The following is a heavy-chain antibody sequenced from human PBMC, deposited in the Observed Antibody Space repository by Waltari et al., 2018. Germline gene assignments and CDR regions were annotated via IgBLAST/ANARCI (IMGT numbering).Heavy chain of an antibody. J-gene: IGHJ4*02. V-gene: IGHV4-39*01. D-gene: IGHD6-13*01. CDR3: ASGIAAAAAY. Sequence: QLQLQESGPGLVKPSETLSLTCTVSGGSISSSSYYCGWIRQPPGKRLEWIGSSYYSGSTDYNPSLKSRVTISVDTSKNQFSLKLSSVTAADTAVYYCASGIAAAAAYWGQGTLVTVSS. CDR2: SYYSGST. CDR1: GGSISSSSYY.